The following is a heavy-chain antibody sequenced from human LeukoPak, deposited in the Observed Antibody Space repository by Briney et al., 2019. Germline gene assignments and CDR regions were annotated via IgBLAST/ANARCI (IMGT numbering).Heavy chain of an antibody. V-gene: IGHV3-23*01. J-gene: IGHJ4*02. CDR3: ARALGIAAAGRFDY. Sequence: PGGSLRLSCAASGFTFSCYAMSWVRQAPGKGLEWVSAISGSGGSTYYADSVKGRFTISRDNSKNTLYLQMNSLRAVDTAVYYCARALGIAAAGRFDYWGQGTLVTVSS. CDR2: ISGSGGST. CDR1: GFTFSCYA. D-gene: IGHD6-13*01.